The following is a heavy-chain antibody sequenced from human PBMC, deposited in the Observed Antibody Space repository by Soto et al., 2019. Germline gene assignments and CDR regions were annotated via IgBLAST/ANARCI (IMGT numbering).Heavy chain of an antibody. CDR1: GYTFTGYY. V-gene: IGHV1-2*04. D-gene: IGHD2-15*01. J-gene: IGHJ6*02. CDR2: INPNSGGT. CDR3: ARDKYDCSGGSCYYYGIDV. Sequence: GASVKVSCKASGYTFTGYYMHWVRQAPGQGLEWMGWINPNSGGTNYAQKFQGWVTMTRDTSISTAYMELSRLRSDDTAVYYCARDKYDCSGGSCYYYGIDVWDQGTTVTVSS.